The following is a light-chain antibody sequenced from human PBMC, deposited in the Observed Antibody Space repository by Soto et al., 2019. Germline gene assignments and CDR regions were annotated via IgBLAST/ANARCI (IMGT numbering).Light chain of an antibody. V-gene: IGLV1-44*01. J-gene: IGLJ3*02. CDR2: STD. CDR3: AAWDDGLNGPV. CDR1: SSNIGSNV. Sequence: QSVLTQPPSASGTPGHRVTISCSGISSNIGSNVVNLYQQQLPGTAPRLLIYSTDQRPSGVPDRFSGSKSGTSASLAISGPQPEDEAAYYCAAWDDGLNGPVFGGGTKLTVL.